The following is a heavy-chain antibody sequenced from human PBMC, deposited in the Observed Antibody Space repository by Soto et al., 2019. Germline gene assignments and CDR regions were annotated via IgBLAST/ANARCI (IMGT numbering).Heavy chain of an antibody. J-gene: IGHJ5*02. CDR2: INHSGST. V-gene: IGHV4-34*01. CDR1: GGSFSGYY. CDR3: ARWGSWHRVDGRWFDP. D-gene: IGHD6-13*01. Sequence: SETLSLTCAVYGGSFSGYYWSWIRQPPGKGLEWIGEINHSGSTNYNPSLKSRVTISVDTSKNQFSLKLSSVTAADTAVYYCARWGSWHRVDGRWFDPWGQGTLVTVSS.